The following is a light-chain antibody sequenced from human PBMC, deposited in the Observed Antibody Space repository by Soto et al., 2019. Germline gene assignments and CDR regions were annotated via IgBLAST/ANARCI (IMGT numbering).Light chain of an antibody. CDR1: QGISSY. CDR3: QQYYSYPPRT. V-gene: IGKV1-8*01. Sequence: AIRMTQSPSSLSASTGDRVTITCRASQGISSYLAWYQQKPGKAPKLLIYAASTLQSGVPSTFSGSGSGTNFTLTISCLQSEDFATYYCQQYYSYPPRTFGQGTKLEIK. CDR2: AAS. J-gene: IGKJ2*01.